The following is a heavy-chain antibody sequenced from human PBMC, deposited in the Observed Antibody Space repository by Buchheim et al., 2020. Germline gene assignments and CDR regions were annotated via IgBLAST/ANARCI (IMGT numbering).Heavy chain of an antibody. D-gene: IGHD6-19*01. CDR1: GFSFSPYG. CDR2: ISSSYGL. J-gene: IGHJ4*02. Sequence: EVQLVESGGGLVTPGGSLRLSCAASGFSFSPYGMTWVRQAPGKGLEWVSTISSSYGLFYGDSVKGRFVISRDNARPTVYLQMNNLRAEDTAVYFCARDSSGWSRDYWGQGTL. CDR3: ARDSSGWSRDY. V-gene: IGHV3-21*02.